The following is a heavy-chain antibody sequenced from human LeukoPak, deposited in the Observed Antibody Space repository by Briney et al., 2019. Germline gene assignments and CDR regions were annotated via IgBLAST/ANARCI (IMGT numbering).Heavy chain of an antibody. J-gene: IGHJ3*02. CDR1: GGSISSYY. V-gene: IGHV4-59*01. CDR3: ARAPTRRDAFDI. Sequence: SETLSLTCTVSGGSISSYYWGWIRQPPGKGLEWIGYIYYSGSTNYNPSLNSRVTISVDTSKNQFSLKLSSVTAADTAVYYCARAPTRRDAFDIWGQGTMVTVSS. CDR2: IYYSGST.